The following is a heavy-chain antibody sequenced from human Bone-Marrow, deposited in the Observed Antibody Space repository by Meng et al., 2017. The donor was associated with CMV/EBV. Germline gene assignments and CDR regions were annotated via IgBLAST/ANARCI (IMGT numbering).Heavy chain of an antibody. D-gene: IGHD6-13*01. V-gene: IGHV1-2*02. CDR1: GYTFTGYY. CDR3: ARYYSSSWIDAFDI. CDR2: INPNSGGT. J-gene: IGHJ3*02. Sequence: ASVKVSCKASGYTFTGYYMHWMRQAPGQGLEWMGWINPNSGGTNYAQKFQGRVTMTRDTSISTAYMELSRLRSDDTAVYYCARYYSSSWIDAFDICGQGTMVTVSS.